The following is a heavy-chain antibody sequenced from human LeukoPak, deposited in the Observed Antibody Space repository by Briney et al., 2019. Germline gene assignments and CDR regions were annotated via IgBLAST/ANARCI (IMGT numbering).Heavy chain of an antibody. CDR1: GGTFSSYA. J-gene: IGHJ4*02. V-gene: IGHV1-69*04. Sequence: GASVKVSCKASGGTFSSYAISWVRQAPGQGLEWMGRIIPILGIANYAQKFQGRVTITADKSTSTAYMELSSLRSEDTAVYYCARAPGTQWIQLWVFDYWGQGTLVTVSS. CDR2: IIPILGIA. CDR3: ARAPGTQWIQLWVFDY. D-gene: IGHD5-18*01.